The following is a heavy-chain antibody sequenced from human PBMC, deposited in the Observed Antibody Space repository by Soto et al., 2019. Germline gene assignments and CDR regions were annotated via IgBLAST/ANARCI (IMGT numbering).Heavy chain of an antibody. CDR2: ISAYNGNT. J-gene: IGHJ4*02. V-gene: IGHV1-18*01. Sequence: VQLVQSGAEVKQPGASVKVSCKASGYTFTSYGISWVRQAPGQGLEWMGWISAYNGNTKYAERFQGRVTMTTDTSTSTAYMEVRSLISADTAVYYCARDIHLLGFGRGGAPVDYWGQGTLVTVSS. D-gene: IGHD3-10*01. CDR3: ARDIHLLGFGRGGAPVDY. CDR1: GYTFTSYG.